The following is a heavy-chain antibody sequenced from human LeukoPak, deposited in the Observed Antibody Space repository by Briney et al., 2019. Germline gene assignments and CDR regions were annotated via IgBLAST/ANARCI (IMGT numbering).Heavy chain of an antibody. CDR2: IDPSDSYT. CDR1: GYSFTSYW. Sequence: GEYLKISCKGSGYSFTSYWISWVRQMPGKGLEWMGRIDPSDSYTNYSPSFQGHVTISADKSISTAYLQWSSLKASDTAMYYCARRADCSGGSCYSLDTFDYWGQGTLVTVSS. D-gene: IGHD2-15*01. J-gene: IGHJ4*02. CDR3: ARRADCSGGSCYSLDTFDY. V-gene: IGHV5-10-1*01.